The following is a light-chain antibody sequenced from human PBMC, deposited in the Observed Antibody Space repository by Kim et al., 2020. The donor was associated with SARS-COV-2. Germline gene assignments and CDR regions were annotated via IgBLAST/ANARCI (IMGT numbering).Light chain of an antibody. CDR3: QQYGSSPPHT. J-gene: IGKJ2*01. V-gene: IGKV3-20*01. Sequence: EIVLTQSPGTLSLSPGERVTLSCRASQSVSSSYLAWFQQKPGQAPRLLIYGASSRATGIPDRFSGSGSGTDFTLTISRLEPEDFAMYYCQQYGSSPPHTFGQGTKLEI. CDR1: QSVSSSY. CDR2: GAS.